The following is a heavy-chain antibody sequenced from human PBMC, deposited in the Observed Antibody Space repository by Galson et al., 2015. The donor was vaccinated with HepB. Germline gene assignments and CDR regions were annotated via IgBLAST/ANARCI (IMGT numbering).Heavy chain of an antibody. Sequence: QSGAEVKKPGESLTISCKGSGYSFTSYWIGWVRQMPGKGLEWMGIIYPGDSDTRYSPSFQGQVTISADKSISTAYLQWSSLKASDTAMYYCARPFVSGGRADAFDIWGQGTMVTVSS. CDR2: IYPGDSDT. V-gene: IGHV5-51*03. J-gene: IGHJ3*02. D-gene: IGHD6-19*01. CDR1: GYSFTSYW. CDR3: ARPFVSGGRADAFDI.